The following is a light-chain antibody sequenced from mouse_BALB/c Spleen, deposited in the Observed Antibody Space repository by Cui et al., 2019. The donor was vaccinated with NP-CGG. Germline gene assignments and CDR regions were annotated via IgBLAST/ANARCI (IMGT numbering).Light chain of an antibody. V-gene: IGLV1*01. Sequence: PVSTQEYALTTSPGETVTPTCRSSTGAVTTSNYANWVQEKPDHLFTGLIGGTNNRVPGVPARFSGSLIGDKAALTITGAQTEDEAIYFCALWYSNHWVFGGGTKLTVL. CDR1: TGAVTTSNY. CDR2: GTN. J-gene: IGLJ1*01. CDR3: ALWYSNHWV.